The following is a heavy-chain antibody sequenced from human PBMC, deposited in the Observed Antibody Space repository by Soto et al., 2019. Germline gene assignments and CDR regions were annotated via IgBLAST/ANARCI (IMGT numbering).Heavy chain of an antibody. V-gene: IGHV3-23*01. J-gene: IGHJ5*02. CDR2: ISGSGGST. Sequence: EVQLLESGGGLVQPGGSLRLSCAASGFTFSSYAMNWVRQAPGKGPKWVSGISGSGGSTYYSDSVKGRFTISRDNSKNTLDLQMNSLTAEDTAVYYCAKGVRTYYDSAEGWFDPWGQGTLVTVSS. D-gene: IGHD3-22*01. CDR3: AKGVRTYYDSAEGWFDP. CDR1: GFTFSSYA.